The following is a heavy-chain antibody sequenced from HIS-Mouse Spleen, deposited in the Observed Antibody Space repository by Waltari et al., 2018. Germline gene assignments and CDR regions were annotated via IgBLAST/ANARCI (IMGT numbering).Heavy chain of an antibody. Sequence: QVQLQQWGAGLLKPSETLSLTCAVYGGSFSGYYWSWIRQPPGKGLEWIGEINHSGSTNNNPSRQSRVTISVDTSKNQFSLKLSFVTAADTAVYYCARGKIYYYGSGSYEVPFDYWGQGTLVTVSS. CDR2: INHSGST. J-gene: IGHJ4*02. CDR1: GGSFSGYY. D-gene: IGHD3-10*01. CDR3: ARGKIYYYGSGSYEVPFDY. V-gene: IGHV4-34*01.